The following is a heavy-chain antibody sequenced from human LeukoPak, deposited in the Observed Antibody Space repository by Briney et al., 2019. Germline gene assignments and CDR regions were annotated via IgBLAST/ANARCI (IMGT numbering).Heavy chain of an antibody. CDR3: ASSDILTGPFDY. CDR1: GYTFTGYY. V-gene: IGHV1-2*04. J-gene: IGHJ4*02. Sequence: ASVEVSCKASGYTFTGYYMHWVRQAPGQGLEWMGWINPNSGGTNYAQKFQGWVTMTRDTSISTAYMELSRLRSDDTAVYYCASSDILTGPFDYWGQGTLVTVSS. CDR2: INPNSGGT. D-gene: IGHD3-9*01.